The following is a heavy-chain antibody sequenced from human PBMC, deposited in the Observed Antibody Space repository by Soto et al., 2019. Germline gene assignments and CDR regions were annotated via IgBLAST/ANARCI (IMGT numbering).Heavy chain of an antibody. V-gene: IGHV4-59*01. CDR1: GDSISSYY. Sequence: PSETLSLTCTVSGDSISSYYWSWIRQPPGKGLEWIGYIYYSGSTNYNPSLKSRVTIAVDTSKNQFSLKLSSVTAADTAVYYCARDEGYSYGLGYYYYGMDVWGQGTTVTVSS. J-gene: IGHJ6*02. CDR2: IYYSGST. CDR3: ARDEGYSYGLGYYYYGMDV. D-gene: IGHD5-18*01.